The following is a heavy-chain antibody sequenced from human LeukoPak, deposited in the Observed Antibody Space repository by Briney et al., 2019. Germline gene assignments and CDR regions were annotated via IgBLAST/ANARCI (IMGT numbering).Heavy chain of an antibody. D-gene: IGHD1-26*01. J-gene: IGHJ4*02. CDR1: GYIFTDYW. CDR3: ARRAELGMRYFDY. CDR2: IYCDGSKS. V-gene: IGHV5-51*01. Sequence: GESLKISCQASGYIFTDYWIGWVRQVPGKGLEWMAIIYCDGSKSTYSPSFQSQVTISVDKSTSTAYLQWNSLKASDTAMYFCARRAELGMRYFDYWGQGALLTVSS.